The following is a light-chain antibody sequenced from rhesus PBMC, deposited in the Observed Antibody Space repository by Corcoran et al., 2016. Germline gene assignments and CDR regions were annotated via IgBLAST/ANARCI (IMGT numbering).Light chain of an antibody. CDR1: QSISSW. CDR2: KAS. Sequence: DIQMTQSPSSLSASVGDTVTITCRASQSISSWLAWYQQKPGKAPNLLIYKASSLQSGVPSRFSGSGSGTDCTLTISSLQSEDFATYYCQQYDSIPRTFGQGTKVEIK. V-gene: IGKV1-22*01. J-gene: IGKJ1*01. CDR3: QQYDSIPRT.